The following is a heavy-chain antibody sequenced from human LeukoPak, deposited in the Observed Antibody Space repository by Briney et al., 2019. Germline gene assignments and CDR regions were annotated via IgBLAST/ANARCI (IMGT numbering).Heavy chain of an antibody. V-gene: IGHV3-7*01. CDR1: GFTFSNDW. CDR2: VKKDESEK. D-gene: IGHD6-6*01. CDR3: ARDLSRGWQLAYFDY. J-gene: IGHJ4*02. Sequence: GGSLRLSCAASGFTFSNDWMTWVRQAPGKGLEWVASVKKDESEKYYVDSVKARFTISRDNAKNSLYLQMNSLRVEDTAVYYCARDLSRGWQLAYFDYWGQGTLVTVSS.